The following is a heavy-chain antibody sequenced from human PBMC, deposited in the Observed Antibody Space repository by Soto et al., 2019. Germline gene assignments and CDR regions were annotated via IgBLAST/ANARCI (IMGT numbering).Heavy chain of an antibody. D-gene: IGHD3-16*02. V-gene: IGHV3-23*01. CDR2: ISDSGDRT. J-gene: IGHJ3*01. CDR3: AKDRGIIVKAGDAFDV. Sequence: EVQLMESGGGLVQPGGSLRLSCASSGFTLSMSAVTWVRKAPGKGIEWVSYISDSGDRTYYADSVKGRFTISRDRSKNTVSLQMDSLRAEDTAVYYCAKDRGIIVKAGDAFDVWCQGTKVTVSS. CDR1: GFTLSMSA.